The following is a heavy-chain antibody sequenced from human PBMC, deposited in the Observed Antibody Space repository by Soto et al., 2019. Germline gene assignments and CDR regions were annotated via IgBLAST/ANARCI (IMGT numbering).Heavy chain of an antibody. V-gene: IGHV3-53*01. CDR2: LYDVDGT. D-gene: IGHD1-1*01. J-gene: IGHJ3*02. CDR3: ASWVLQEHAYDI. Sequence: DVQLVESGGGLIQPGGSLRLSCAAFGLTVSGKKYMAWVRQAPGKGLEWVSGLYDVDGTYYADSVKGRIIISRDSSKNIVYLQMNSLRPDDTAVYYCASWVLQEHAYDIWGLGTTVTVSS. CDR1: GLTVSGKKY.